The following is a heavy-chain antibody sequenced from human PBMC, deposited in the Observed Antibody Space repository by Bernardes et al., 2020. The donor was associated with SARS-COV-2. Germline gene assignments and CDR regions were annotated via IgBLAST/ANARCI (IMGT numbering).Heavy chain of an antibody. V-gene: IGHV3-64D*06. CDR3: VKDSHPRAFDP. Sequence: GGSLRLSCSASGFTFRNYVMLWVRQAPGKGLEFVSSISNNGRSTYYADSVKGRFTISRDNSKNTLYLRMSSLRTGDTAVYYCVKDSHPRAFDPWGQGTLVTVSS. CDR1: GFTFRNYV. J-gene: IGHJ5*02. CDR2: ISNNGRST.